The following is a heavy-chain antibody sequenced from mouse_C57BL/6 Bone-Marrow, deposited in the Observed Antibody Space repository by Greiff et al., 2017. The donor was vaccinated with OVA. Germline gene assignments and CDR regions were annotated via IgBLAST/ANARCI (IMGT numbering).Heavy chain of an antibody. CDR3: ARSGSFVFAY. CDR1: GYTFTSYT. V-gene: IGHV1-4*01. J-gene: IGHJ3*01. Sequence: VQLQESGAELARPGASVKMSCKASGYTFTSYTMHWVKQRPGQGLEWIGYINPSSGYTKYNQKFKDKATLTADKSSSTAYMQLSSLTSEDSAVYYCARSGSFVFAYWGQGTLVTVSA. CDR2: INPSSGYT. D-gene: IGHD1-1*02.